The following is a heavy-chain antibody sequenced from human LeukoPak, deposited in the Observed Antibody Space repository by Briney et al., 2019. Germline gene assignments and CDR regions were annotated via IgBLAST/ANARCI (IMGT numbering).Heavy chain of an antibody. D-gene: IGHD2-2*01. V-gene: IGHV1-46*01. CDR1: GYTFTSYY. CDR3: ARGPHIVVVPAAYPAFDI. J-gene: IGHJ3*02. CDR2: INPSGGST. Sequence: ASVKVSCKASGYTFTSYYMHWVRQAPGQGLEWMGIINPSGGSTSYAQKFQGRVTMTRDTSTSTVYMELSSLRSEDTAVYYCARGPHIVVVPAAYPAFDIWGQGTMVTVSS.